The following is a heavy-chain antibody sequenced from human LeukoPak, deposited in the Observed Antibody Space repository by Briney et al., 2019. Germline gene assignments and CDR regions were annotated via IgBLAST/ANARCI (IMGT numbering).Heavy chain of an antibody. Sequence: SETLSLTCTVSGGSISSYYWSWIRQPPGKGLEWIGYIYYSGSTNYNPSLKSRVTISVDTSKNQFSLKLSSVTAADTAVYYCARVLLYYYGSGSYYTGGFDYWGQGTLVTVSS. CDR3: ARVLLYYYGSGSYYTGGFDY. CDR2: IYYSGST. D-gene: IGHD3-10*01. CDR1: GGSISSYY. V-gene: IGHV4-59*08. J-gene: IGHJ4*02.